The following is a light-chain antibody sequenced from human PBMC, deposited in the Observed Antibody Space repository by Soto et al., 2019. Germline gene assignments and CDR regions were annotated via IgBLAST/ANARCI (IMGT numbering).Light chain of an antibody. V-gene: IGLV2-8*01. CDR1: SRDVGGYNY. Sequence: QSERTQPPSASGSPGQSVTISCTGTSRDVGGYNYVSWYQQHPGKAPKLMIYEVSKRPSGVPDRFSGSKSGNTASLTVSGLLAEDEADYYCSSYAGSNSYVFGTGTKVTVL. CDR3: SSYAGSNSYV. J-gene: IGLJ1*01. CDR2: EVS.